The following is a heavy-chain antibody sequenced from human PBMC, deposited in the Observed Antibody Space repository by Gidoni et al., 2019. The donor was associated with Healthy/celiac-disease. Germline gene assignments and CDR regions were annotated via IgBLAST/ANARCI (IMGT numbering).Heavy chain of an antibody. V-gene: IGHV4-39*01. CDR3: ARRDYDYVWGTPSGAFDI. Sequence: QLQLQESGPGLVKPSETLSLTCTVSGGSISSSSYYWGWIRQPPGKGLEWIGSIYYSGSTYYNPSLKSRVTISVDTSKNQFSLKLSSVTAADTAVYYCARRDYDYVWGTPSGAFDIWGQGTMVTVSS. J-gene: IGHJ3*02. CDR2: IYYSGST. CDR1: GGSISSSSYY. D-gene: IGHD3-16*01.